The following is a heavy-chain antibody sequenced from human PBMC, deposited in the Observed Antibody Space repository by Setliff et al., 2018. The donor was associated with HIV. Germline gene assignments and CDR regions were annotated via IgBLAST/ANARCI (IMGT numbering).Heavy chain of an antibody. CDR2: INHSGRA. Sequence: SETLSLTCAVYGESFSGYYWSWIRHPAGKGLEWLGEINHSGRAKYNPSLKSRASISADTSKNQFSLRLTSVTAADTAVYYCARGAPYCNHGICHLFDYWGHGNLVTVSS. CDR1: GESFSGYY. J-gene: IGHJ4*01. D-gene: IGHD2-8*01. V-gene: IGHV4-34*01. CDR3: ARGAPYCNHGICHLFDY.